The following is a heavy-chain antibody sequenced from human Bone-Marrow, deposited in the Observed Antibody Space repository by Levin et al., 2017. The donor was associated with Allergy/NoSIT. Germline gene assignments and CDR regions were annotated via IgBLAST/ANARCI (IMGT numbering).Heavy chain of an antibody. Sequence: SETLSLTCTVSGGSISSSSYYWGWIRQPPGKGLEWIGSIYYSGSTYYNPSLKSRVTISVDTSKNQFSLKLSSVTAADTAVYYCARPCLIAARPDWSDYWGQGTLVTVSS. CDR3: ARPCLIAARPDWSDY. V-gene: IGHV4-39*01. J-gene: IGHJ4*02. CDR1: GGSISSSSYY. CDR2: IYYSGST. D-gene: IGHD6-6*01.